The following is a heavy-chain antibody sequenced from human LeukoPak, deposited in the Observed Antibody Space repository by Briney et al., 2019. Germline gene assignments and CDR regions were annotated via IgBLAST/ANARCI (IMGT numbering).Heavy chain of an antibody. CDR1: GFTFRNYV. CDR2: TSSDLNVK. CDR3: ASGYYGSGSYYDY. D-gene: IGHD3-10*01. V-gene: IGHV3-30-3*01. J-gene: IGHJ4*02. Sequence: GGSLRLSCAASGFTFRNYVIHWVRQAPGKGLEWVAVTSSDLNVKLYADSVKGRFTISRDNAKNSLYLQMNSLRAEDAAVYYCASGYYGSGSYYDYWGQGTLVTVSS.